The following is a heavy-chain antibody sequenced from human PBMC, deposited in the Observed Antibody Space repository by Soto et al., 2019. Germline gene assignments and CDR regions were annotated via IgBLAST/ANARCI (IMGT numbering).Heavy chain of an antibody. V-gene: IGHV1-18*04. CDR2: IRAYNGYT. Sequence: ASVKVSCKASGYTFTSYGISWVRQAPGQGLEWMGWIRAYNGYTNYAQKFQGRVTITTDTSTSTAYMELRSLISDDTAVYYCARAADGYRSGWYVGYFDYWGQGTLVTVSS. CDR3: ARAADGYRSGWYVGYFDY. D-gene: IGHD6-19*01. J-gene: IGHJ4*02. CDR1: GYTFTSYG.